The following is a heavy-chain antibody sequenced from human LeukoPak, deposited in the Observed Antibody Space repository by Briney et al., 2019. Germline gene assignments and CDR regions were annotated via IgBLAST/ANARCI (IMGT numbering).Heavy chain of an antibody. V-gene: IGHV3-21*01. CDR2: ISSSSSYI. CDR1: GFTFSSYS. Sequence: GGSLRLSCAASGFTFSSYSMNWVRQAPGKGLEWVSSISSSSSYIYYADSLKGRFTVSRDNAKNSLYLQMNSLRAEDTAVYYCARDRLLEDRNYYSSYYMDVWGKGTTITVSS. J-gene: IGHJ6*03. D-gene: IGHD1-1*01. CDR3: ARDRLLEDRNYYSSYYMDV.